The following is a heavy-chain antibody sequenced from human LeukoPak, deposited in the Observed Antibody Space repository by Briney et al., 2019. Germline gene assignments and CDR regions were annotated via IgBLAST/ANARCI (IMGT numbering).Heavy chain of an antibody. CDR1: GFTFSDYY. V-gene: IGHV3-11*01. Sequence: PGGSLRLSCAASGFTFSDYYMSWIRQAPGKGLEWVSYISSSGDNIFYADSVKGRFTISRDNAKNSLFLQMNSLRAEDTAVYFCARRPLAVPGGGPLGYWGQGTLVTVSS. CDR3: ARRPLAVPGGGPLGY. J-gene: IGHJ4*02. D-gene: IGHD6-19*01. CDR2: ISSSGDNI.